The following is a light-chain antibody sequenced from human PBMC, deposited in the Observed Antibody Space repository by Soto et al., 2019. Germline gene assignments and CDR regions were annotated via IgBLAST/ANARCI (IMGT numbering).Light chain of an antibody. CDR2: LAS. CDR1: QGINSY. CDR3: QPYNSYSPWP. J-gene: IGKJ1*01. V-gene: IGKV1-5*01. Sequence: IRMTQSPSALSASVGDRVTITCRASQGINSYLAWYQQKPGKAPNLLIYLASTLQSGVPSRFSGSGSGTEFTLTISSLQPDDFATYYCQPYNSYSPWPSCQGTKVDIK.